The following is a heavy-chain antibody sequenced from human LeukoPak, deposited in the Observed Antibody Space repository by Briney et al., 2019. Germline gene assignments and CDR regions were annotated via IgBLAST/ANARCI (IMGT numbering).Heavy chain of an antibody. CDR2: TYYRSKWYN. CDR1: GDSVSIYSGG. J-gene: IGHJ3*02. Sequence: SQTLSLTCAISGDSVSIYSGGWNWIRQSPSRGLEWLGRTYYRSKWYNDYAVSLRSRITVNPDTSKNHFSLQLNSVTPEDTAVYYCTRGGLGRPDAFDIWGQGTMVTVSS. V-gene: IGHV6-1*01. CDR3: TRGGLGRPDAFDI. D-gene: IGHD7-27*01.